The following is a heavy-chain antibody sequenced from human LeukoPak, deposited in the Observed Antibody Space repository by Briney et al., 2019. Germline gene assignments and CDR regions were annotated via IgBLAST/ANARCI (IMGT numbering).Heavy chain of an antibody. V-gene: IGHV1-46*01. D-gene: IGHD3-22*01. Sequence: ASVKVSSKASGYTFTSYYMHWVRQAPGQGLEWMGIINPSGGSTSYAQKFQGRVTMTRDTSTSTVYMELSSLRSEDTAVYYCARLVYYYDSSGNDAFDIWGRGTMVTVSS. J-gene: IGHJ3*02. CDR3: ARLVYYYDSSGNDAFDI. CDR2: INPSGGST. CDR1: GYTFTSYY.